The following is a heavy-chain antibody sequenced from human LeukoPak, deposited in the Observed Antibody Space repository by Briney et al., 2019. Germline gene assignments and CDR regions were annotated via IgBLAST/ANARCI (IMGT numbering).Heavy chain of an antibody. CDR2: ISGSGGST. J-gene: IGHJ4*02. Sequence: ETGGSLRLSCAASGFTFSSYAMSWVRQAPGKGLEWVSAISGSGGSTYYADSVKGRFTISRDNSKNTLYLQMTSLRAEDTAVYYCARNPQGRFFIDYWGQGTLVTVSS. CDR1: GFTFSSYA. D-gene: IGHD3-3*01. CDR3: ARNPQGRFFIDY. V-gene: IGHV3-23*01.